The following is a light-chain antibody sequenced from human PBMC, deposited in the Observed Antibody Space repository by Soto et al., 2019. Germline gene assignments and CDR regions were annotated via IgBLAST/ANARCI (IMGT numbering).Light chain of an antibody. Sequence: DIQMTQSPSTLSASVGDRVTITCRASQSISSWLAWYQQKPGKAPKLLIYKATSLKSGVPSRFSGSGSGTEFTLTISSLQPDDFATYCCQQYNSYSFGGGTKVEIK. CDR2: KAT. V-gene: IGKV1-5*03. J-gene: IGKJ4*01. CDR1: QSISSW. CDR3: QQYNSYS.